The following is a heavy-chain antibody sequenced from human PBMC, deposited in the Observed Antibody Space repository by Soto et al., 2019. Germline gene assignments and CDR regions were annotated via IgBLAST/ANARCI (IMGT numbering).Heavy chain of an antibody. CDR3: AKETGYSYGFQPNALDV. V-gene: IGHV3-23*01. J-gene: IGHJ6*02. Sequence: HPVGSLRLSGAGSGFTFSRYAMNWVRQAPGKGLEWVSIISSRGDRTSYAESVKGRFTISRDDSKNTLFLHMNSLGAEDTAVYYCAKETGYSYGFQPNALDVWGQGTTVTVSS. CDR1: GFTFSRYA. CDR2: ISSRGDRT. D-gene: IGHD5-18*01.